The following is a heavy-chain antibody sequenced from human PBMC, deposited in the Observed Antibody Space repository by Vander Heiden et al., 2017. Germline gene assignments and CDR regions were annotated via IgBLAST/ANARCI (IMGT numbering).Heavy chain of an antibody. CDR1: GYTFTSSG. CDR2: ISPYNGNI. J-gene: IGHJ4*02. CDR3: ARDRRGPDY. Sequence: QVQLVQSGAEVKKPGASVKVSCKASGYTFTSSGISWVRQAPGQGLEWMGWISPYNGNINYAQKLQGRVTMTTDTPTSTPYLELRSLRSDDTGGYDCARDRRGPDYWGQGRLGTL. V-gene: IGHV1-18*01.